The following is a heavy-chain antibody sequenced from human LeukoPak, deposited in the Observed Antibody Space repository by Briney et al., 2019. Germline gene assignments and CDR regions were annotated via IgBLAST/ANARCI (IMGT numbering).Heavy chain of an antibody. CDR1: GGSISSYY. CDR3: ARSNYLGSGSWRYNWFDP. Sequence: SETLSLTCTVSGGSISSYYWSWLRQPPGKGLEWIGYIYYSGSTNYNPSLKSRVTISVDTSKNQFSLKLSSVTAADTAVYYCARSNYLGSGSWRYNWFDPWGQGTLVTVSS. J-gene: IGHJ5*02. CDR2: IYYSGST. D-gene: IGHD3-10*01. V-gene: IGHV4-59*01.